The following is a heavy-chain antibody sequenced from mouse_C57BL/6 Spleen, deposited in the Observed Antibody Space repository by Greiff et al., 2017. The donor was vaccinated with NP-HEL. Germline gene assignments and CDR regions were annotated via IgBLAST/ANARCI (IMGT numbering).Heavy chain of an antibody. V-gene: IGHV5-6*01. CDR2: ISSGGSYT. D-gene: IGHD2-14*01. Sequence: EVKVVESGGDLVKPGGSLKLSCAASGFTFSSYGMSWVRQTPDKRLEWVATISSGGSYTYYPDSVKGRFTISRDNAKNTLYLQMSSLKSEDTAMYYCARENIGSKSWYFDVWGTGTTVTVSS. CDR1: GFTFSSYG. CDR3: ARENIGSKSWYFDV. J-gene: IGHJ1*03.